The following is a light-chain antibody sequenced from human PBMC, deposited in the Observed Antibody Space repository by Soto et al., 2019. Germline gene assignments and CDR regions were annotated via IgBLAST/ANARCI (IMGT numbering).Light chain of an antibody. CDR1: QSIGIW. V-gene: IGKV1-5*03. Sequence: IQMTQSPSTLSASAGDRVAITCRASQSIGIWLAWYQQKPGKTPRFLIYKASSLESGVPSRFSGSGYGTDFTLTISSLQPDDFATYYCQQYNDYSWTFGQGTKVAIK. J-gene: IGKJ1*01. CDR3: QQYNDYSWT. CDR2: KAS.